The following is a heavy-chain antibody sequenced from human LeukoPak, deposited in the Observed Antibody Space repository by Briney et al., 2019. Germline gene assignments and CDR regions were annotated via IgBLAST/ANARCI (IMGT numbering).Heavy chain of an antibody. J-gene: IGHJ5*02. CDR2: INWNGGST. D-gene: IGHD3-22*01. Sequence: GGSLRLSCAASGFTIDDYGMSWVRQAPGKGLEWVSGINWNGGSTGYADSVKGRFTISRDNAKNSLYLQMNSLRAEDTALYYCARERIISYYYDSSGYPTPWGQGTLVTVSS. CDR3: ARERIISYYYDSSGYPTP. CDR1: GFTIDDYG. V-gene: IGHV3-20*04.